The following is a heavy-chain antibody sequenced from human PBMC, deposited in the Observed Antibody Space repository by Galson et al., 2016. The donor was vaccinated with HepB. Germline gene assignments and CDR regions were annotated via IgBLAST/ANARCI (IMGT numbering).Heavy chain of an antibody. Sequence: SETLSLTCAVYGGSFSGYYWSWIRQPPGKGLEWIGEINHSGSTNYNPSLKSRVTMSVDMSKNQFSLKLSSVTAADTAVYYCARGDNPDYGDYASAYYYMDVWGKGTTVTVSS. CDR2: INHSGST. J-gene: IGHJ6*03. CDR3: ARGDNPDYGDYASAYYYMDV. V-gene: IGHV4-34*01. CDR1: GGSFSGYY. D-gene: IGHD4-17*01.